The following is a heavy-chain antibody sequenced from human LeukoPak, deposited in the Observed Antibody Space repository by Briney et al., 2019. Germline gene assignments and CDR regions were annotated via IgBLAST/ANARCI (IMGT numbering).Heavy chain of an antibody. D-gene: IGHD6-13*01. CDR1: GGSISSYY. Sequence: SETLSLTCTVPGGSISSYYWSWIRQPPGKGLEWIGYIYYSGSTNYNPSLKSRVTISVDTSKNQFSLKLSSVTAADTAVYYCAREGYSSSYEPKRAFDIWGQGTMVTVSS. CDR2: IYYSGST. CDR3: AREGYSSSYEPKRAFDI. J-gene: IGHJ3*02. V-gene: IGHV4-59*01.